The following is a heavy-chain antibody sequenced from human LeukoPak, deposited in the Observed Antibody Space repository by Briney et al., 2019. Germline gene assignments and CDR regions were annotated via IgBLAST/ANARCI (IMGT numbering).Heavy chain of an antibody. Sequence: GGSLRLSCAASGFTVSSNYMGWVRQAPGTGLECVSVIYSGDNTYYADSVKGRFTISRDNSKNTLYLQMKSLRAEDTAVYYCARGYSSSWYGGADNYFDYWGQGTLVTVSS. CDR3: ARGYSSSWYGGADNYFDY. J-gene: IGHJ4*02. CDR2: IYSGDNT. D-gene: IGHD6-13*01. CDR1: GFTVSSNY. V-gene: IGHV3-66*01.